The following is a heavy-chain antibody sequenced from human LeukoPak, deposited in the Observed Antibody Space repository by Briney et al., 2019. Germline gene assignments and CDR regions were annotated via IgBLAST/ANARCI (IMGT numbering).Heavy chain of an antibody. Sequence: GRSLRLSCAASGFTFDDYAMHWVRQAPGKGLEWVSGISWNSGSIDYADSEKGRFTISRDNAKNSLYLQMNSLRAEDTALYYCAKDGIAAAYYYYMDVWGKGTTVTVSS. J-gene: IGHJ6*03. V-gene: IGHV3-9*01. CDR3: AKDGIAAAYYYYMDV. CDR1: GFTFDDYA. D-gene: IGHD6-13*01. CDR2: ISWNSGSI.